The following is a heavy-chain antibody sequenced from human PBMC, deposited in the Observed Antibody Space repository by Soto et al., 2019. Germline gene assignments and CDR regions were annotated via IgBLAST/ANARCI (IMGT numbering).Heavy chain of an antibody. D-gene: IGHD5-18*01. CDR2: IYHSGST. Sequence: SETLSLTCAVSGGSIISGGDSWSWFRQPPGKGLEWIGYIYHSGSTYYNPPLKSRVTISVDRSKSQFSLKLSSVTAADTAVYYCARVWGYSYGLASDIWGQGTMVT. CDR1: GGSIISGGDS. J-gene: IGHJ3*02. V-gene: IGHV4-30-2*01. CDR3: ARVWGYSYGLASDI.